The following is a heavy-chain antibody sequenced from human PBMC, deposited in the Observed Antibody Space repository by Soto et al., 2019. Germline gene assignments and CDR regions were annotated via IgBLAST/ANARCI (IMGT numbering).Heavy chain of an antibody. J-gene: IGHJ4*02. Sequence: GGSLRLSCAASGFTFSSYGMHWVRQAPGKGLEWVAVISYDGSNKYYADSVKGRFTISRDNSKNTLYLQMNSLRAEDTAVYYCAKDILGWNYYFDYWGQGTLVTV. V-gene: IGHV3-30*18. D-gene: IGHD1-7*01. CDR1: GFTFSSYG. CDR3: AKDILGWNYYFDY. CDR2: ISYDGSNK.